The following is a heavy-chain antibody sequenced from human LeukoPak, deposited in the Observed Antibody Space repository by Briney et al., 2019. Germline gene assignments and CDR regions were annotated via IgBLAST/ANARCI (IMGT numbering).Heavy chain of an antibody. J-gene: IGHJ4*02. Sequence: SETLSLTCTVSGGSISSSSYYWGWIRQPPGKGLEWIGSIYYSENTYYNPSLKSRVTISIDRSKSQFSLKMSSVTAADTAVYYCATIRAAYYNVLTGPFDYWGQGTLVTVSS. CDR2: IYYSENT. D-gene: IGHD3-9*01. V-gene: IGHV4-39*07. CDR3: ATIRAAYYNVLTGPFDY. CDR1: GGSISSSSYY.